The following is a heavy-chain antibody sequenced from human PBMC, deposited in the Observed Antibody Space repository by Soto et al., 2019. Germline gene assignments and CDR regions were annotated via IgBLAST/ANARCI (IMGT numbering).Heavy chain of an antibody. J-gene: IGHJ4*02. CDR1: DGSISSSRYC. V-gene: IGHV4-39*02. Sequence: PSENLSVSCIVSDGSISSSRYCWGWIRPPPGKGREWSGSIYYSGSTYYNPSLKSRVTISVDTSKNQFALKLSSVTAADTAVYYCAREEPESSGWSGGYWGQGTLVTVSS. CDR2: IYYSGST. D-gene: IGHD6-19*01. CDR3: AREEPESSGWSGGY.